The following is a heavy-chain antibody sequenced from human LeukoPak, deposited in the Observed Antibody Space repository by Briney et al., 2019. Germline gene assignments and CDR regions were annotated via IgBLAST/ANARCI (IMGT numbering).Heavy chain of an antibody. V-gene: IGHV3-7*01. D-gene: IGHD2-15*01. Sequence: GGSLRLSCAASGFTFSNYWMTWVRQAPGKGLEWVANIKQDESEKYYVDSVKGRFTVSGDNSKNSVYLQMNSLRAEDTAMYYCATPVGGVWSFDYWGQGTLVTVSS. CDR3: ATPVGGVWSFDY. CDR1: GFTFSNYW. CDR2: IKQDESEK. J-gene: IGHJ4*02.